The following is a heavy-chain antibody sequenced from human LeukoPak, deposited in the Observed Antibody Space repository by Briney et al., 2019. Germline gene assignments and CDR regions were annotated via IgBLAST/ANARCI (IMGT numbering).Heavy chain of an antibody. D-gene: IGHD3-22*01. J-gene: IGHJ5*02. V-gene: IGHV4-39*01. CDR3: ASHYYDSSGYYNWFDP. CDR2: IYYSGST. CDR1: GGSISSSSYY. Sequence: KPSETLSLTCTVSGGSISSSSYYWGWIRQPPWKGLEWIGSIYYSGSTYYNPSLKSRATISVDTSKNQFSLKLSSVTAVDTTVYYCASHYYDSSGYYNWFDPWGQGTLVTVSS.